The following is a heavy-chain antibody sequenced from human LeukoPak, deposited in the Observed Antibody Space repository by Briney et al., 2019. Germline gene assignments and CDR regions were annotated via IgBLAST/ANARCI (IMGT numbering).Heavy chain of an antibody. J-gene: IGHJ6*03. CDR3: AKPNCSGGSCSSYYYYYMDV. Sequence: GGSLRLPCAASGFTFSSYSMNWVRQAPAKGLEWVSYISISSSTIYYADSVKGRFTISRDNSKNTLYLQMNSLRAEDTAVYYCAKPNCSGGSCSSYYYYYMDVWGKGTTVTVSS. CDR1: GFTFSSYS. D-gene: IGHD2-15*01. CDR2: ISISSSTI. V-gene: IGHV3-48*01.